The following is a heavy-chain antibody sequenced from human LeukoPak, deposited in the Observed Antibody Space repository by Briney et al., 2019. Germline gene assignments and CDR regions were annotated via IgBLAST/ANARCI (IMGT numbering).Heavy chain of an antibody. CDR2: IYPDDSDT. V-gene: IGHV5-51*01. J-gene: IGHJ3*02. CDR1: GYSFTSYW. D-gene: IGHD4-17*01. Sequence: GESLKISCKNSGYSFTSYWIGWVRQMPGKGLEWMGIIYPDDSDTRYSPSFQGQVTISADKSISTAYLQWSSLKASDTAMYYCARRDYGDYSAFDIWGQGAMVTVSS. CDR3: ARRDYGDYSAFDI.